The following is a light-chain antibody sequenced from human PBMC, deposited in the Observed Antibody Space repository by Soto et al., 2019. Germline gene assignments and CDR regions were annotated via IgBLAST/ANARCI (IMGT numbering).Light chain of an antibody. J-gene: IGKJ1*01. CDR1: QSVSSN. V-gene: IGKV3-15*01. CDR3: QQYNNWLGT. Sequence: EIVMTQSPATLSVSPGERATLSCRASQSVSSNLAWYQQKPGQAPRLLIYGASTRATGIPARFSGSGSGTEFTLTISRLQSEDFAVYYCQQYNNWLGTFGQGTKV. CDR2: GAS.